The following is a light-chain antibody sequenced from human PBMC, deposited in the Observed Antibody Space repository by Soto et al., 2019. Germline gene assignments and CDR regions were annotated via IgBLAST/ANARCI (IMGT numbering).Light chain of an antibody. CDR2: GAS. V-gene: IGKV1-39*01. Sequence: DIQMTQSPSSLSASVGDRVTITCRASQSISTYLNWYQHKSGKAPNLLIYGASRLQSGVPSRFSGSGSGTDFARTINSLQPEDFATYYCQQSHSSPYTFGQGTKMEIK. CDR1: QSISTY. J-gene: IGKJ2*01. CDR3: QQSHSSPYT.